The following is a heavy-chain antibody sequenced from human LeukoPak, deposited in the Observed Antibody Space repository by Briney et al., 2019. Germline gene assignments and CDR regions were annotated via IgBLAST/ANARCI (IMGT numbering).Heavy chain of an antibody. J-gene: IGHJ4*02. D-gene: IGHD1-14*01. CDR2: IYPADSDT. Sequence: GESLKISCKVSGYTFTNYWIGWVRQMPGKGLEWMGIIYPADSDTRYSPSFQGQVTISVDKSITTAYLQWSSLKASDTAMYYCARHLGYGLQRNPEFDYWGQGTLVTVSS. CDR3: ARHLGYGLQRNPEFDY. CDR1: GYTFTNYW. V-gene: IGHV5-51*01.